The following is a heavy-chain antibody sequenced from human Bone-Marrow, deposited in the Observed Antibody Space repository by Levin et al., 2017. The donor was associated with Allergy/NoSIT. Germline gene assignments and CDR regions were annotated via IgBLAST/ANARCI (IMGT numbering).Heavy chain of an antibody. D-gene: IGHD3-16*01. J-gene: IGHJ4*02. CDR3: ASIRGYFDY. Sequence: LSLTCAASGFTFSDHYMDWVRQAPGKGLEWVGRTRNKANSYTTDYAASVEGRFTISRDDSKNSVYLQMDSLKSEDTAVYYCASIRGYFDYWGQGTLVTVSS. CDR2: TRNKANSYTT. V-gene: IGHV3-72*01. CDR1: GFTFSDHY.